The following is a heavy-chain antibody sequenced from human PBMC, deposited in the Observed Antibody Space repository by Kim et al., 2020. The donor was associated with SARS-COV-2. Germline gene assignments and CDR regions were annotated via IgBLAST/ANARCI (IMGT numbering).Heavy chain of an antibody. D-gene: IGHD2-15*01. CDR3: ASLIVAHRNPFYYYYGMDV. V-gene: IGHV4-34*01. CDR2: INHSGST. CDR1: GGSFSGYY. J-gene: IGHJ6*02. Sequence: SETLSLTCAVYGGSFSGYYWSWIRQPPGKGLEWIGEINHSGSTNYNPSLKSRFTISVDTSKNQFSLKLSSVTAADTAVYYCASLIVAHRNPFYYYYGMDVWGQGTTVTVSS.